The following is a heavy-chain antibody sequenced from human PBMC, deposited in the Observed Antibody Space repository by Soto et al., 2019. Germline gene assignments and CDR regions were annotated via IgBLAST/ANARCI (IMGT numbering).Heavy chain of an antibody. CDR3: ARVSPPITIFGVVISYYYGMDV. Sequence: ASVKVSCKASGYTFTSYGISWVRQAPGQGLEWMGWISAYNGNTNYAQKLQGRVTMTTDTSTSTAYMELRSLRSDDTAVYYCARVSPPITIFGVVISYYYGMDVWGQGTTVTVS. D-gene: IGHD3-3*01. J-gene: IGHJ6*02. CDR1: GYTFTSYG. V-gene: IGHV1-18*04. CDR2: ISAYNGNT.